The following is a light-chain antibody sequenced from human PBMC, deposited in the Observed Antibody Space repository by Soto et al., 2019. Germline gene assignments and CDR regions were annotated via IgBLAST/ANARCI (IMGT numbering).Light chain of an antibody. CDR2: YVR. J-gene: IGLJ2*01. V-gene: IGLV2-14*01. Sequence: QSALTQPASVSGSPGQSITISCTGTSSDVCGYNYISWYQQHPGKAPKFIIYYVRNRPSGVSNRFSGSRSGNTASLTISGLQAEDEADYYCSSYTSSSTVIFGGGTKLTVL. CDR1: SSDVCGYNY. CDR3: SSYTSSSTVI.